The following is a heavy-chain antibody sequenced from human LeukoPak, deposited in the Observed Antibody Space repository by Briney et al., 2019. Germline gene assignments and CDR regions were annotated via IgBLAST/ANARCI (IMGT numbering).Heavy chain of an antibody. CDR1: GGSISSGDYY. CDR2: IYYSGST. Sequence: SQTLSLTCTVSGGSISSGDYYWSWIRQPPGKGLEWIGSIYYSGSTSYNPSLKSRVTISVDTSKNQFSLKLSSVTAADTAVYYCAIRFSSSWYSDAFDIWGQGTMVTVSS. D-gene: IGHD6-13*01. J-gene: IGHJ3*02. CDR3: AIRFSSSWYSDAFDI. V-gene: IGHV4-39*07.